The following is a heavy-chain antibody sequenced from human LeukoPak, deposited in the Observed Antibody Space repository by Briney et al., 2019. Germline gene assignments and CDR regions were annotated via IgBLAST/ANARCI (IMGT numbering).Heavy chain of an antibody. CDR3: AKTWGTSVAAAGKAEYFQH. V-gene: IGHV3-23*01. J-gene: IGHJ1*01. Sequence: WGSLRLSCAASGFTFSSYAMSWVRQAPGKGLEWVSAISGSGGSTYYADSVKGRFTISRDNSKNTLYLQMNSLRAEDTAVYYCAKTWGTSVAAAGKAEYFQHWGQGTLVTVSS. CDR1: GFTFSSYA. CDR2: ISGSGGST. D-gene: IGHD6-13*01.